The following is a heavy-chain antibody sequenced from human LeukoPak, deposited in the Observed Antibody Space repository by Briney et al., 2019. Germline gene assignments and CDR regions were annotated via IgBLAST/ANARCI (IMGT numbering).Heavy chain of an antibody. D-gene: IGHD4-11*01. J-gene: IGHJ4*02. CDR3: AKVFSTATTGREGFYFDY. CDR2: ISVSGGST. CDR1: GFTFSSYA. Sequence: GGSLRLSCAASGFTFSSYAMSWVRQAPGKGLEWVSAISVSGGSTYSADSVKGRFTISRDNSKNTLFLQMNSLRAEDTAVYYCAKVFSTATTGREGFYFDYWGQGTLVTVSS. V-gene: IGHV3-23*01.